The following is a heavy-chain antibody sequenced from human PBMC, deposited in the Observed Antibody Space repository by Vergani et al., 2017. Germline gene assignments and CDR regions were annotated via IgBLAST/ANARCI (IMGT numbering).Heavy chain of an antibody. CDR1: GFTVSSNY. V-gene: IGHV3-66*02. D-gene: IGHD3-10*01. CDR2: IYSGGST. CDR3: ARGLGPRSNWFDP. Sequence: EVQLVESGGGLVQPGGSLRLSCAASGFTVSSNYMSGVRQAPGKGLEWVSVIYSGGSTYYADSLKGRFTIYGDNSKNTLYLQRNSLRAEDTAVYYCARGLGPRSNWFDPWGQGTLVTVSS. J-gene: IGHJ5*02.